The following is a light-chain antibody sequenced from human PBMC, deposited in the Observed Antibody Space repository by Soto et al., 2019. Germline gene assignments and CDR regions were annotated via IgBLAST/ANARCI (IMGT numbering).Light chain of an antibody. CDR1: QSVSLS. V-gene: IGKV3-11*01. CDR2: HAS. Sequence: EIVLTQSPATLSLSPGGRATLSCRASQSVSLSLAWYQHKPGQAPSLFIYHASNEATGIPDRISGSGSGTVFPHTISGLEPEDFTDYYCQQYGSSGTFGQGTKVDIK. J-gene: IGKJ1*01. CDR3: QQYGSSGT.